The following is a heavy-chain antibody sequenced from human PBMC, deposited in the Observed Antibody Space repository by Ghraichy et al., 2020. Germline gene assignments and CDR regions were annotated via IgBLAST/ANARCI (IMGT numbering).Heavy chain of an antibody. D-gene: IGHD2-15*01. Sequence: SQTLSLTCAVYGGSFSGYYWSWIRQPPGKGLEWIGEINHSGSTNYNPSLKSRVTISVDTSKNQFSLKLSSVTAADTAVYYCARLKWIDYWGQGTLVTVSS. CDR3: ARLKWIDY. V-gene: IGHV4-34*01. CDR1: GGSFSGYY. CDR2: INHSGST. J-gene: IGHJ4*02.